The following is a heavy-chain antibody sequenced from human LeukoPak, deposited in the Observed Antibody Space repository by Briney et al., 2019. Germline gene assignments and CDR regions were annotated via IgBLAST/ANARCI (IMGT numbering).Heavy chain of an antibody. V-gene: IGHV3-21*01. Sequence: SGGSLRLSCAASGFTFSSYSMNWFRQAPGKGLEWVSSISSSSSYIYYADSVKGRFTISRDNAKNSLYLQMNSLRAEDTAVYYCARLDIVVVVAALDHWGQGTLVTVSS. CDR3: ARLDIVVVVAALDH. D-gene: IGHD2-15*01. CDR1: GFTFSSYS. J-gene: IGHJ4*02. CDR2: ISSSSSYI.